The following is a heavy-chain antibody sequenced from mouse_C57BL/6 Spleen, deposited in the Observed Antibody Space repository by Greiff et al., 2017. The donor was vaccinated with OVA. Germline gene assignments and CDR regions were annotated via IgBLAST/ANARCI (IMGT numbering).Heavy chain of an antibody. D-gene: IGHD2-5*01. CDR2: ISDGGSYT. CDR3: AREYCSNSAWFAY. J-gene: IGHJ3*01. Sequence: EVMLVESGGGLVKPGGSLKLSCAASGFTFSSYAMSWVRQTPEKRLEWVATISDGGSYTYYPDNVKGRFTISRDNAKNNLYLQMSHLKSEDTAMYYCAREYCSNSAWFAYWGQGTLVTVSA. CDR1: GFTFSSYA. V-gene: IGHV5-4*01.